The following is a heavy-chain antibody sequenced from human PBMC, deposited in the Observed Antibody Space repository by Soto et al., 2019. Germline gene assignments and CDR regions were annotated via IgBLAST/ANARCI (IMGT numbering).Heavy chain of an antibody. V-gene: IGHV4-34*01. CDR1: GGSFSGYY. Sequence: KPSETLSLTCAVYGGSFSGYYWSWIRQPPGKGLEWIGEINHSGSTNYNPSLKSRVTISVDTSKNQFSLKLSSVTAADTAVYYCAREAYDSSGYRHFDPWGQGTLVTVSS. J-gene: IGHJ5*02. D-gene: IGHD3-22*01. CDR3: AREAYDSSGYRHFDP. CDR2: INHSGST.